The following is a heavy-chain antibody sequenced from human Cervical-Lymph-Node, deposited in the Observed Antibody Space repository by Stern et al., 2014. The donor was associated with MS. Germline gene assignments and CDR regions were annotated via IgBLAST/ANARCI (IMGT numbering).Heavy chain of an antibody. CDR3: AREATRIVVGIDY. CDR1: GYAFTAFF. D-gene: IGHD1-26*01. Sequence: QMQLVQSGAEMKKPGASVKVSCKASGYAFTAFFIHWVRPVPGQGLEWMGRLNPNSDDPTYAQNFQDRVTLTRDTSIGTAYLELSRLTSADTAVYYCAREATRIVVGIDYWGQGTQVTVSS. V-gene: IGHV1-2*06. J-gene: IGHJ4*02. CDR2: LNPNSDDP.